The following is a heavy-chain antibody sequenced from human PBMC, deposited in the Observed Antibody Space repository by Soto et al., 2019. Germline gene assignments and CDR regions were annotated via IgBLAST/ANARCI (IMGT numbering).Heavy chain of an antibody. V-gene: IGHV1-18*01. CDR2: ISTFNGNT. J-gene: IGHJ4*02. Sequence: ASVKVSCKASGYTFITYGLSWVRQAPGQGFEWMGWISTFNGNTNYAQKFQGRVTMTTDTSTSTAYMELRSLGSDDTAVYYCARGGEKFDYWGQGAPVPVYS. CDR1: GYTFITYG. CDR3: ARGGEKFDY. D-gene: IGHD3-10*01.